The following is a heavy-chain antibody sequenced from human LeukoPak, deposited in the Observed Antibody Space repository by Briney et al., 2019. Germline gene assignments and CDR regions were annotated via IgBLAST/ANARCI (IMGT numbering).Heavy chain of an antibody. D-gene: IGHD3-10*01. Sequence: SETLSLTCTVSGGSISSYYWSWIRQPPGKGLEWIGYIYYSGSTNYNPSLKSRVTISVDTSKNQFSLKLSSVTAADTAVYYCARHTPIGYGSGSSPNGAFDIWGQGTMVIVSS. CDR1: GGSISSYY. V-gene: IGHV4-59*01. CDR2: IYYSGST. J-gene: IGHJ3*02. CDR3: ARHTPIGYGSGSSPNGAFDI.